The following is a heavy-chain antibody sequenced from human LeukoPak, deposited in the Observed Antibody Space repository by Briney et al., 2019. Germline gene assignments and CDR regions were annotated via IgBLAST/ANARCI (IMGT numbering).Heavy chain of an antibody. Sequence: SQTLSLTCTVSGGSISSGGYYWSWIRQHPGQGLEWIRYIYYSGSTCYNPSLESRVTISVDTSKNQFSLKLSSVTAADTAVYYCARDSVVPAALTTSYYGMDVWGQGTTVTVSS. CDR2: IYYSGST. V-gene: IGHV4-31*03. J-gene: IGHJ6*02. CDR3: ARDSVVPAALTTSYYGMDV. CDR1: GGSISSGGYY. D-gene: IGHD2-2*01.